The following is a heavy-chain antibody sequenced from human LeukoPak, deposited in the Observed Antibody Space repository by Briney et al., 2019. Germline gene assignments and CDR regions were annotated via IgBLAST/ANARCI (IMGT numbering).Heavy chain of an antibody. V-gene: IGHV3-7*01. CDR3: ASDRDYYDSSGYLFDY. J-gene: IGHJ4*02. CDR2: IKQDGNEK. CDR1: GFTFSSYW. Sequence: GGSLRLSCAASGFTFSSYWMSWVRQAPGKGLDWVANIKQDGNEKYYVDSVKGRFTISRDNAKNSLYLQMNSLRAEDTAVYYCASDRDYYDSSGYLFDYWGQGTLVTVSS. D-gene: IGHD3-22*01.